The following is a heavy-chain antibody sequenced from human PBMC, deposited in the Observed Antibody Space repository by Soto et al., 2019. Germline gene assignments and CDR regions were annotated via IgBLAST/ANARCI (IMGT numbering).Heavy chain of an antibody. V-gene: IGHV3-7*04. Sequence: GGSLRLSCAASGFTFSSYWMSWVRQAPGKGLEWVATIKQDGSEKYYVDSVKGRFTISRDNAKNSLYLQMNSLRAEDTAVYYCARDSSSWYARYFDYWGQGTLVTVSS. CDR3: ARDSSSWYARYFDY. D-gene: IGHD6-13*01. CDR1: GFTFSSYW. CDR2: IKQDGSEK. J-gene: IGHJ4*02.